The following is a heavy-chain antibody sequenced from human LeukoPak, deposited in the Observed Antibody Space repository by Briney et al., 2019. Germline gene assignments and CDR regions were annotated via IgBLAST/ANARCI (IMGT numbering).Heavy chain of an antibody. CDR3: ASGPSSSWYYPFDY. CDR2: IDHSGST. J-gene: IGHJ4*02. CDR1: GGSFSGYH. D-gene: IGHD6-13*01. V-gene: IGHV4-34*01. Sequence: PSETLSLTCVVYGGSFSGYHWSWIRQTPGKGLEWIGEIDHSGSTIYNPSLSSRVTISVDTSKMHFTLELTSVTAADTAVYYCASGPSSSWYYPFDYWGQGTLVTVSS.